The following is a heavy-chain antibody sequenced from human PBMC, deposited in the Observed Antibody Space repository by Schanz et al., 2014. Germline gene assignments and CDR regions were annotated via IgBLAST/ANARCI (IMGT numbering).Heavy chain of an antibody. J-gene: IGHJ4*02. CDR1: GFIFSSYG. CDR2: ISASGGST. V-gene: IGHV3-23*04. D-gene: IGHD3-16*01. CDR3: AKGLYYDNTGGGFDY. Sequence: VQLVESGGGVVQPGRSLRLSCAASGFIFSSYGLHWVRQAPGKGLEWVSTISASGGSTYYADSVKGRFTISRDNSKTTLSLQMNSLRAEDTAVYYCAKGLYYDNTGGGFDYWGQGTLXTVSS.